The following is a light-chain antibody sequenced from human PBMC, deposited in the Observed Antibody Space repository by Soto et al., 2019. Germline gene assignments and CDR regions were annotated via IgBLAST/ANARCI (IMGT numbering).Light chain of an antibody. Sequence: DVVMTQSPLSLPVTLGQPASISCRSSESLIHSDGSTYLSWFQQRPGQSPRRLIYEVSDRDSGVPDRLRGSGSVTDFTLKISRVEAEDVGVYYCMQGTHWPWTFGQGTEVEIK. CDR3: MQGTHWPWT. CDR2: EVS. CDR1: ESLIHSDGSTY. V-gene: IGKV2-30*02. J-gene: IGKJ1*01.